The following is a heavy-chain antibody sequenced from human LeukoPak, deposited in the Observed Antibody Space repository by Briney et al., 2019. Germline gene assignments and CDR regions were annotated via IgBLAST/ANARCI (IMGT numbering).Heavy chain of an antibody. Sequence: PSETLSLTCTVSGYSISSGYFWGWIRQPPGKGLEWIGSIYHSGTTYYNPSLKSRVTISVDTSKNQFSLKLSSVTAADTAVYYCARGEYWSDYWGQGTLVTVSS. CDR1: GYSISSGYF. V-gene: IGHV4-38-2*02. CDR3: ARGEYWSDY. D-gene: IGHD3-16*01. J-gene: IGHJ4*02. CDR2: IYHSGTT.